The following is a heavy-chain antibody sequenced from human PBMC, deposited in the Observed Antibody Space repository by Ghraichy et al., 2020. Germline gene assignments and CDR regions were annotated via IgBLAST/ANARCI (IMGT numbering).Heavy chain of an antibody. CDR1: GYTFTGYY. Sequence: ASVKVSCKASGYTFTGYYLHWVRQAPGQGLEWMGWINPNNGGTNYAQKFQGWVTMTRDTSVSTAYMELSRLKSDDTAVYYCARSLFYYGSGSYTLLSWGQGTLVTVSS. V-gene: IGHV1-2*04. J-gene: IGHJ5*02. D-gene: IGHD3-10*01. CDR2: INPNNGGT. CDR3: ARSLFYYGSGSYTLLS.